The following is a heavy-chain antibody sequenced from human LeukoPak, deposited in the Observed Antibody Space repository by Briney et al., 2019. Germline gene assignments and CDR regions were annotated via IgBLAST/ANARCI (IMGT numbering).Heavy chain of an antibody. CDR3: ASLLPDIVVVPAATPGAFDI. CDR1: GGSISSSSYY. CDR2: IYYSGST. D-gene: IGHD2-2*02. J-gene: IGHJ3*02. Sequence: ASETLSLTCTVSGGSISSSSYYWGWIRQPPGKGLEWIGSIYYSGSTYYNPSLKSRVTISVDTSKNQFSLKLSSVTAADTAVYYCASLLPDIVVVPAATPGAFDIWGQGTMVTVSS. V-gene: IGHV4-39*01.